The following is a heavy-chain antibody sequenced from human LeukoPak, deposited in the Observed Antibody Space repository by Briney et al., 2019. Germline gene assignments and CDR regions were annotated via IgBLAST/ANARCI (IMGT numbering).Heavy chain of an antibody. CDR2: IIPIFGTA. CDR1: GGTFSSYA. D-gene: IGHD3-9*01. Sequence: GASVKVSCKASGGTFSSYAISWVRQAPGQGLEWMGGIIPIFGTANYAQKFQGRVTITADKSTSTAYMELSSLRSEDTAVYYCALWGSDYDILTGYPSTDYYFDYWGQGTLVTVSS. J-gene: IGHJ4*02. V-gene: IGHV1-69*06. CDR3: ALWGSDYDILTGYPSTDYYFDY.